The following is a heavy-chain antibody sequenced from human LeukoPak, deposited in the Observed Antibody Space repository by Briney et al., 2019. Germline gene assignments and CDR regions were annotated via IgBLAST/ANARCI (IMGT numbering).Heavy chain of an antibody. D-gene: IGHD6-19*01. CDR3: ARHPFSAPFDY. CDR1: GGSMNNYY. J-gene: IGHJ4*02. V-gene: IGHV4-59*08. Sequence: SETLSLTCTVSGGSMNNYYWSWIRQPPGKGLECIAYAYHTGHTHYNPSLKSRVTISLDTSKSQVSLKVNSVTAADTAVYYCARHPFSAPFDYWGQGTLVTVSS. CDR2: AYHTGHT.